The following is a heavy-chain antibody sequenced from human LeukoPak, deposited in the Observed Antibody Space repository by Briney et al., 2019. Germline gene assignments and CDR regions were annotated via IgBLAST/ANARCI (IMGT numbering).Heavy chain of an antibody. Sequence: ASVKVSSKASGYTSTGYYMHGVRPAPRQGLEWRGWINPNTGGTNYAQKFQGRVTMTRDTSISTAYMELSRLRSDDTAVYYCARDRARWGSKTFGYWGQGTLVTVSS. CDR2: INPNTGGT. V-gene: IGHV1-2*02. CDR3: ARDRARWGSKTFGY. CDR1: GYTSTGYY. J-gene: IGHJ4*02. D-gene: IGHD3-16*01.